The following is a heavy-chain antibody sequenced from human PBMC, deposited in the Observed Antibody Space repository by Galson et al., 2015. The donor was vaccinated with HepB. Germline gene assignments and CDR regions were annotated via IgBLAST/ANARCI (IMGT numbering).Heavy chain of an antibody. CDR3: AKDHLGGIGNY. J-gene: IGHJ4*02. CDR1: GFSFSSYV. D-gene: IGHD1-26*01. CDR2: ISYDGSNK. Sequence: SLRLSCAASGFSFSSYVMHWVRQAPGKGLEWVALISYDGSNKYYADPVKGRFTISRDNSNNTLYLQMNSLRAEDTAVYYCAKDHLGGIGNYWGQGTLVTVSS. V-gene: IGHV3-30*18.